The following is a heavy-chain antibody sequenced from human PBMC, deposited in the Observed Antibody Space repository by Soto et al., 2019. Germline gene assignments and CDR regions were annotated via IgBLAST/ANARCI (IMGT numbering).Heavy chain of an antibody. J-gene: IGHJ3*02. CDR1: GFSFSSYG. Sequence: XESLLLSCAASGFSFSSYGMHWVRQAPGRGLEWVTVISNDGNRKYYGESVKGRFSVSRDNDKDTLYLQMNGLRPEDTGVYYCAKDRRQLSALDMWGQGTTVTVSS. D-gene: IGHD6-6*01. V-gene: IGHV3-30*18. CDR2: ISNDGNRK. CDR3: AKDRRQLSALDM.